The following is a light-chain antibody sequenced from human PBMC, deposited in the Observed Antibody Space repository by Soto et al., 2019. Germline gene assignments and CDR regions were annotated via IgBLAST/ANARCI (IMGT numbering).Light chain of an antibody. J-gene: IGKJ2*01. CDR1: QSISDW. V-gene: IGKV1-5*01. Sequence: DIQMTQSPSTLSESVRDRVTITCRASQSISDWLAWYQQIPGRAPKLLIYDASTLQSGVPSRFSGSGSGTEFILTIISLQPDDSATYYCQEYKSATFGQGTKLQIK. CDR3: QEYKSAT. CDR2: DAS.